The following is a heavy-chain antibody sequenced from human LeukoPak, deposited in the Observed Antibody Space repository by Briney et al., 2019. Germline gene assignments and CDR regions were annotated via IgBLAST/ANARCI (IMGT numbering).Heavy chain of an antibody. V-gene: IGHV3-30*18. CDR2: ISYDGSNK. CDR1: GFTFSSYG. J-gene: IGHJ4*02. D-gene: IGHD6-6*01. Sequence: GGSLRLSCAASGFTFSSYGMHWVRQAPGKGLEWVAVISYDGSNKYYADSVKGRFTISRDNSKNTLYLQMNSLRAEDTAVYYCANGYSSSPGYWGQGTLVTVSS. CDR3: ANGYSSSPGY.